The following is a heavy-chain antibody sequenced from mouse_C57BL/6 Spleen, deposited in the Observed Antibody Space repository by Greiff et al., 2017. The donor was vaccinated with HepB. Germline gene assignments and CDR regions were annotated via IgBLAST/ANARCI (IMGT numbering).Heavy chain of an antibody. CDR2: IYPGSGNT. Sequence: QVQLQQSGAELVRPGASVKLSCKASGYTFTDYYINWVKQRPGQGLEWIARIYPGSGNTYYNEKFKGKATLTAEKSSSTAYMQLSSLTSEDSAVYFCASSLTGTGDYWGQGTTLTVSS. V-gene: IGHV1-76*01. D-gene: IGHD4-1*01. CDR3: ASSLTGTGDY. J-gene: IGHJ2*01. CDR1: GYTFTDYY.